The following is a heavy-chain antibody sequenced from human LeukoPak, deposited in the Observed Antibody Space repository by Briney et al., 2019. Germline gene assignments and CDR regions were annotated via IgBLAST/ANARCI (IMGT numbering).Heavy chain of an antibody. J-gene: IGHJ4*02. V-gene: IGHV4-59*01. CDR3: ARGRVVPAAMGFDY. CDR2: YYYSGST. CDR1: GGSISCYF. D-gene: IGHD2-2*01. Sequence: PSETLSLTCSVSGGSISCYFWSWIPQPPAKGLGRIGYYYYSGSTNYNPSLQSRVTISVDTSKTQFSLKLSSVTAADTAVYCCARGRVVPAAMGFDYWGQGTLVTVSS.